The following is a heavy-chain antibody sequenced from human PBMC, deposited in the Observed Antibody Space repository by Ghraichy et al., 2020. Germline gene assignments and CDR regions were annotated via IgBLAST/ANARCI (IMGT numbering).Heavy chain of an antibody. CDR1: GFTFSSYA. CDR2: ISGSGGST. V-gene: IGHV3-23*01. Sequence: GESLNISCAASGFTFSSYAMSWVRQAPGKGLEWVSAISGSGGSTYYADSVKGRFTISRDNSKNTLYLQMNSLRAEDTAVYYCADNRNPTFDYWGQGTLVTVSS. CDR3: ADNRNPTFDY. D-gene: IGHD1-26*01. J-gene: IGHJ4*02.